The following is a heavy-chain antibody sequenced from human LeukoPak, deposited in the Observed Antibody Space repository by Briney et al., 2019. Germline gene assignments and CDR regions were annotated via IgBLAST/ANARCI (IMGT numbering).Heavy chain of an antibody. CDR2: INPNSGGT. CDR1: GYTFTGYY. V-gene: IGHV1-2*02. J-gene: IGHJ4*02. Sequence: GASVKVSCKASGYTFTGYYMHWVRQAPGQGLEWMGWINPNSGGTNYAQKFQGRVTMTRDTSISTAYMELSRLRSDDTAVYYCARGMSGSYFPFDYWGQGTLVTVSS. CDR3: ARGMSGSYFPFDY. D-gene: IGHD1-26*01.